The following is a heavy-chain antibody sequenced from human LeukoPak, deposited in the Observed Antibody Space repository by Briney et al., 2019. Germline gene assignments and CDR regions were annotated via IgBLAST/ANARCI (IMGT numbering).Heavy chain of an antibody. CDR3: ARGPSIAAHSYYYYMDV. V-gene: IGHV1-8*03. CDR2: MNPNSGNT. Sequence: ASVKVSCKASGYTFTSYDINWVRQATGQGLEWMGWMNPNSGNTGYAQKFQGRVTITRNTSISTAYMELSSLRSEDTAVYYCARGPSIAAHSYYYYMDVWGKGTTVTVSS. J-gene: IGHJ6*03. D-gene: IGHD6-6*01. CDR1: GYTFTSYD.